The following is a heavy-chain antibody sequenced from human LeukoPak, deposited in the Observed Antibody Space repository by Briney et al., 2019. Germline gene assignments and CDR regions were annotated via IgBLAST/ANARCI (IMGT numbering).Heavy chain of an antibody. V-gene: IGHV3-48*03. D-gene: IGHD3-10*01. J-gene: IGHJ3*02. CDR1: GFHFSGFE. CDR2: ISSSGNTI. CDR3: ARTKTLTIRPFDI. Sequence: GGSLRLSCAASGFHFSGFEVNWVRQAPGKGLEWVSYISSSGNTIYYADSVKGRFTISRDNAKSSLYLQMNSLRAEDTAVYFCARTKTLTIRPFDIWGQGTMVTVSS.